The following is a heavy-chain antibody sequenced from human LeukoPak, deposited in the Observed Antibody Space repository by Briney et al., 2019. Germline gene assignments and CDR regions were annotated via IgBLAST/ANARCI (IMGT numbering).Heavy chain of an antibody. Sequence: GGSLRLSCAASGFTFSSYWMHWVRQAPGKGLVGVSRINSDGSSTSYADSVKGRFTISRDNAKNTLYLQMNSLRAEDTAVYYCAREGVWRQQLVDYYYGMDVWGQGTTVTVSS. D-gene: IGHD6-13*01. V-gene: IGHV3-74*01. CDR2: INSDGSST. CDR3: AREGVWRQQLVDYYYGMDV. J-gene: IGHJ6*02. CDR1: GFTFSSYW.